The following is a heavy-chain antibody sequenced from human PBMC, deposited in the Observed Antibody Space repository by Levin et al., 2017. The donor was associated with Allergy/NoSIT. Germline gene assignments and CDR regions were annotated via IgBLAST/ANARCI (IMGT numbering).Heavy chain of an antibody. V-gene: IGHV3-48*01. Sequence: GESLKISCAASGFTFSSYSMNWVRQAPGKGLEWVSYISSSSSTIYYADSVKGRFTISRDNAKNSLYLQMNSLRAEDTAVYYCTYDSSGYYYSGLRYWGQGTLVTVSS. J-gene: IGHJ4*02. D-gene: IGHD3-22*01. CDR3: TYDSSGYYYSGLRY. CDR1: GFTFSSYS. CDR2: ISSSSSTI.